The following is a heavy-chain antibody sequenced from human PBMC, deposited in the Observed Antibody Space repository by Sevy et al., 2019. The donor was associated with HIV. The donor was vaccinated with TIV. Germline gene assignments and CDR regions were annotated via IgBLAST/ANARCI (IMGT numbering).Heavy chain of an antibody. J-gene: IGHJ3*02. V-gene: IGHV3-21*01. CDR2: ISSSSSYI. CDR3: ARVAGGGATDAFDI. Sequence: GGSLRLSCAASGFTFSIYAMNWVRQAPGKGLEWVSSISSSSSYIYYADSVKGRFTISRDNAKNSLYLQMNSLRAEDTAVYYCARVAGGGATDAFDIWGQGTMVTVSS. CDR1: GFTFSIYA. D-gene: IGHD3-16*01.